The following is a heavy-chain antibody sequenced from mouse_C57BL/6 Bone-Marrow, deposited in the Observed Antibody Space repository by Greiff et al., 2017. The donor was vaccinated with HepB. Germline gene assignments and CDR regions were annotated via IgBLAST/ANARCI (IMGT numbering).Heavy chain of an antibody. Sequence: EVKLVESGGGLVKPGGSLKLSCAASGFTFSSYAMSWVRQTPEKRLEWVATISDGGSYTYYPDNVKGRFTISRDNAKNNLYLQMSHLKSEDTAMYYCARDEKDSSGSFAYWGQGTLVTVSA. V-gene: IGHV5-4*01. CDR2: ISDGGSYT. CDR3: ARDEKDSSGSFAY. J-gene: IGHJ3*01. D-gene: IGHD3-2*02. CDR1: GFTFSSYA.